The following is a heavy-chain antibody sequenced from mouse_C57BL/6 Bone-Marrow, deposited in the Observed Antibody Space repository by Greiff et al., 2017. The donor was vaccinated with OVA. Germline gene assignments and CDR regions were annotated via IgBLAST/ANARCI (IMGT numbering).Heavy chain of an antibody. CDR2: IHPNSGST. J-gene: IGHJ1*03. CDR1: GYTFTSYW. CDR3: ARRGWDPYWYFDV. V-gene: IGHV1-64*01. Sequence: VQLQQPGAELVKPGASVKLSCKASGYTFTSYWMHWVKQRPGQGLEWIGMIHPNSGSTNYNEKFKSKATLTVDKSSSTAYMQLSSLTSEDSAVYYCARRGWDPYWYFDVWGTGTTVTVSS. D-gene: IGHD4-1*01.